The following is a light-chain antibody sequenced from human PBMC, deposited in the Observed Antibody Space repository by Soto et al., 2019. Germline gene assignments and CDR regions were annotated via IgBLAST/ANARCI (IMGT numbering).Light chain of an antibody. CDR1: QSVTSY. V-gene: IGKV3-11*01. CDR2: DAS. Sequence: IGWTQSPATLSLSPGERATLSCRASQSVTSYLAWYQQRPGQAPRLLINDASRRATGIPDRFSGSGSGADFTLTISSLEPEDFAVYYCQQRSSWPITFGQGTRLEIK. CDR3: QQRSSWPIT. J-gene: IGKJ5*01.